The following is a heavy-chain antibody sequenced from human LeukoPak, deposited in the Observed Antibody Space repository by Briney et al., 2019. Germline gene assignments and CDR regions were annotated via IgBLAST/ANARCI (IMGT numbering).Heavy chain of an antibody. J-gene: IGHJ4*02. CDR2: ISSSGSTI. V-gene: IGHV3-11*01. CDR1: GFTFSDYY. D-gene: IGHD6-19*01. Sequence: SGGSLRLSCAASGFTFSDYYMSWIRQAPGKGLEWVSYISSSGSTIYYADSVKGRFTISRDNAKNSLYLQMNSLRAEDTAVYYCARMYEQWLGTGTFDYWGQGTLVTVSS. CDR3: ARMYEQWLGTGTFDY.